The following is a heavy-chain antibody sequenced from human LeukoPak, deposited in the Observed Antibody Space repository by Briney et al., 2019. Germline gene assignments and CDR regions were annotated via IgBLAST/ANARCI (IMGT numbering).Heavy chain of an antibody. CDR2: IYYSGST. CDR1: GGSFSGYY. D-gene: IGHD5-24*01. Sequence: SETLSLTCAVYGGSFSGYYWSWIRQPPGKGLEWIGYIYYSGSTNYNPSLKSRVTISVDTSKNQFSLKLSSVTAADTAVYYCARQVGLRLQYGFDPWGQGTLVTVSS. CDR3: ARQVGLRLQYGFDP. V-gene: IGHV4-59*08. J-gene: IGHJ5*02.